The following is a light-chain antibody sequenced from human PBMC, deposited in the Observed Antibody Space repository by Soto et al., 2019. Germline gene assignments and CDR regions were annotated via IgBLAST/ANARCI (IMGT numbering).Light chain of an antibody. J-gene: IGKJ1*01. CDR3: QQYGTSLRT. V-gene: IGKV3D-20*01. Sequence: EIVLTQYPATLSLSPGESATLSCGASQSVSSNSLAWYQQKPGLAPRLLIYDASRRATGIPDRFSGSGSGTDFSLTISRLEPEDFAVYYCQQYGTSLRTFGQGTKVEFK. CDR2: DAS. CDR1: QSVSSNS.